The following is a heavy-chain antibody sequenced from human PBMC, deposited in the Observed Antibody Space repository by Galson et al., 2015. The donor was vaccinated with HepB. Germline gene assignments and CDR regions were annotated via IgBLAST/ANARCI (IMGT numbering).Heavy chain of an antibody. Sequence: SVKVSCKASGGTFSSYAISWVRQAPGQGLEWMGGIIPIFGTANYAQKFQGRVTITADESTSTAYMELSSLRSEDTAVYYCARVEGATGLLWFGHWGQGTLVTVSS. CDR2: IIPIFGTA. V-gene: IGHV1-69*13. CDR3: ARVEGATGLLWFGH. D-gene: IGHD3-10*01. J-gene: IGHJ5*02. CDR1: GGTFSSYA.